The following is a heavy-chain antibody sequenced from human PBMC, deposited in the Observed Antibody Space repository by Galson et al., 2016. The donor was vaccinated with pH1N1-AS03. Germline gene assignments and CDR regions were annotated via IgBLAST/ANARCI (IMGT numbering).Heavy chain of an antibody. CDR1: GYIFTGFY. J-gene: IGHJ6*02. CDR3: ARDPRGPCSSATCATTYYFGMDV. V-gene: IGHV1-2*04. Sequence: VSCKASGYIFTGFYVHWVRQAPGQGLEWMGWINPNNGVTNYAQKFQAWVTMTGDTSISTAYLELYGLKSDDTAVYYCARDPRGPCSSATCATTYYFGMDVWGQGTTV. D-gene: IGHD2/OR15-2a*01. CDR2: INPNNGVT.